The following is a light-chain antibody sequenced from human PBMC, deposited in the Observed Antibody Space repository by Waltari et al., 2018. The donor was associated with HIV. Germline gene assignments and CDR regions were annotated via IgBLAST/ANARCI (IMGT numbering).Light chain of an antibody. Sequence: DVVMTQSPISLSVSPGESASISCRSSQSLLHSNGDNYFDWYFQKPGQSPQLLIYLGSIRAPGVPDRFSSAGSGTDFTLRISRVEPEDVGVYYCMQARQSTFTFGPGTKIEI. CDR2: LGS. CDR1: QSLLHSNGDNY. V-gene: IGKV2-28*01. CDR3: MQARQSTFT. J-gene: IGKJ3*01.